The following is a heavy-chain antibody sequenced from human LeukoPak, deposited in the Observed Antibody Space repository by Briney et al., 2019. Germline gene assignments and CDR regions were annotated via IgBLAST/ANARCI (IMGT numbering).Heavy chain of an antibody. V-gene: IGHV3-11*01. J-gene: IGHJ5*02. CDR3: AKDPGAAAAVNWFDP. CDR2: ISSSGSTI. CDR1: GFTFSDYY. Sequence: GGSLRLSCAASGFTFSDYYMSWIRQAPGKGLEWVSYISSSGSTIYYADSVKGRFTISRDNAKNSLYLQMNSLRAEDTAVYYCAKDPGAAAAVNWFDPWGQGTLVTVSS. D-gene: IGHD6-13*01.